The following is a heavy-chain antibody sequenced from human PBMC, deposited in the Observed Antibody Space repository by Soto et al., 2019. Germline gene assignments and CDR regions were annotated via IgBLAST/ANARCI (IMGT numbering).Heavy chain of an antibody. V-gene: IGHV3-23*01. Sequence: GGSLRLSCEVSGFTFSSYAMSWVRQAPGKGLEWVSSITGRGDSTYYADSVKGRFTISRENSKNTLYLLMNSLRAEDTAVYYCAKVRGSGWYGTFDYWGQGTLVTVSS. CDR3: AKVRGSGWYGTFDY. J-gene: IGHJ4*02. D-gene: IGHD6-19*01. CDR1: GFTFSSYA. CDR2: ITGRGDST.